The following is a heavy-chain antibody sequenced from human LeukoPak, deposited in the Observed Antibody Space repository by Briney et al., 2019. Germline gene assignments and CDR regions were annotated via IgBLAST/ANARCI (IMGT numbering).Heavy chain of an antibody. J-gene: IGHJ3*02. CDR1: ISSGYY. Sequence: TLSLTCTRSISSGYYWGWIRQPPGKGLEWIGSIYHSGSTYYNPSLKSRVTISVDTSKNQFSLKLSSVTAADTAVYYCARQGLYYYDSSGPDAFDIWGQGTMVTVSS. V-gene: IGHV4-38-2*02. CDR2: IYHSGST. D-gene: IGHD3-22*01. CDR3: ARQGLYYYDSSGPDAFDI.